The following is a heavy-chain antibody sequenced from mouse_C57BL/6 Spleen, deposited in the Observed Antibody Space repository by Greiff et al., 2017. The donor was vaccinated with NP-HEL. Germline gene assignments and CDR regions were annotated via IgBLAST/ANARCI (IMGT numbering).Heavy chain of an antibody. CDR3: ARGGLRGYFDY. J-gene: IGHJ2*01. CDR2: INYDGSST. D-gene: IGHD2-4*01. CDR1: GFTFSDYY. Sequence: EVKLVESEGGLVQPGSSMKLSCTASGFTFSDYYMAWVRQVPEKGLEWVANINYDGSSTYYLDSLKSRFIISRDNAKNILYLQMSSLKSEDTATYYCARGGLRGYFDYWGQGTTLTVSS. V-gene: IGHV5-16*01.